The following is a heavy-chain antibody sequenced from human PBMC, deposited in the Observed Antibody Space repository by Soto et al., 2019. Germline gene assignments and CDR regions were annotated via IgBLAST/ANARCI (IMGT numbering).Heavy chain of an antibody. CDR3: ASLRITMVRGVIPGMDV. V-gene: IGHV3-33*01. CDR2: IWYDGSNK. J-gene: IGHJ6*02. Sequence: QVQLVESGGGVVQPGRSLRLSCAASGFTFSSYGMHWVRQAPGKGLEWVAVIWYDGSNKYYADSVKGRFTISRDNSKNTLYLQMNSLRAEDTAVYYCASLRITMVRGVIPGMDVWGQGTTVTVSS. D-gene: IGHD3-10*01. CDR1: GFTFSSYG.